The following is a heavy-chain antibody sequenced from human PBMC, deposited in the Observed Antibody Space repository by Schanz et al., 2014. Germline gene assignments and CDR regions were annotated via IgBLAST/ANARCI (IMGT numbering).Heavy chain of an antibody. D-gene: IGHD5-12*01. CDR1: EYSFTSYS. V-gene: IGHV1-3*04. J-gene: IGHJ4*02. CDR3: ARGIGGYGANNYFDY. Sequence: QVHLVQSGAEVKRPGASVKVSCKASEYSFTSYSMHWVRQAPGQRLEWMGWINTGSGDTKYSQNFQCRVTITRDTSASTAYMELSSLRSEDTAVYSCARGIGGYGANNYFDYWGQGTLVTVSS. CDR2: INTGSGDT.